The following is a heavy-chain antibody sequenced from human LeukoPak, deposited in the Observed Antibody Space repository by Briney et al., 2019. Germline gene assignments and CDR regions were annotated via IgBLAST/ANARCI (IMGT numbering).Heavy chain of an antibody. J-gene: IGHJ3*02. CDR2: IGTAGDT. CDR1: GFTFSSYD. D-gene: IGHD3-22*01. Sequence: SGGSLRLSCAASGFTFSSYDMHWVRQATGKGLEWVSAIGTAGDTYYPGSVKGRFTISRENAKNSLYLQMNSLRAGDTAVYYCAREGVGRSSGYPSLGAFDIWGQGTMVTVSS. V-gene: IGHV3-13*01. CDR3: AREGVGRSSGYPSLGAFDI.